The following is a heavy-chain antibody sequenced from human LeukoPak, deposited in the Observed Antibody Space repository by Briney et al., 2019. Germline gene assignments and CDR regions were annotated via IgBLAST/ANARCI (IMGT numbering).Heavy chain of an antibody. D-gene: IGHD3-10*01. CDR2: IGGRGSPI. CDR3: ARLEGSGSYYGYYYYYYMDV. CDR1: GFTFSNYE. J-gene: IGHJ6*03. V-gene: IGHV3-48*03. Sequence: GGSLRLSCAASGFTFSNYEMNWVRQAPGKGLEWVSYIGGRGSPIHYADSVKGRFTISRDNAKNSLYLQMNSLRAEDTAVYYCARLEGSGSYYGYYYYYYMDVWGKGTTVTVSS.